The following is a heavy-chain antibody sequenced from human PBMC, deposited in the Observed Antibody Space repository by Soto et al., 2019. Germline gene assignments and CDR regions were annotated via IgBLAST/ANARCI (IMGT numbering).Heavy chain of an antibody. CDR1: GGSISSGDYY. V-gene: IGHV4-30-4*01. D-gene: IGHD3-10*01. J-gene: IGHJ5*02. CDR2: IYYGGST. Sequence: QVQLQESGPGLVKPSQTLSLTCTVSGGSISSGDYYWSWIRQPPGKGLEWIGYIYYGGSTYYNPSLKSRVTISVDTSKDQFSLKLSSVTAADTAVYYCARGEGPGSYAGWFDPWGQGTLVTVSS. CDR3: ARGEGPGSYAGWFDP.